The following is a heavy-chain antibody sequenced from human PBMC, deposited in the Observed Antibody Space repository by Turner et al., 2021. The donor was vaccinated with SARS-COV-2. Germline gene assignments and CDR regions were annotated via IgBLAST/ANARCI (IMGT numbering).Heavy chain of an antibody. J-gene: IGHJ5*02. CDR1: AFTFSDAY. CDR2: IKSKTDGGTT. Sequence: EVQLVESGGGLVKPGGSLRLSCAASAFTFSDAYMSWVRQAPGKGLEWVGRIKSKTDGGTTDYAAPVKGRFTISRDDSENTLYLQMNSLKTEDTAVYYCTGRGKVSYTWFDPWGQGTLVTVSS. CDR3: TGRGKVSYTWFDP. D-gene: IGHD2-8*01. V-gene: IGHV3-15*01.